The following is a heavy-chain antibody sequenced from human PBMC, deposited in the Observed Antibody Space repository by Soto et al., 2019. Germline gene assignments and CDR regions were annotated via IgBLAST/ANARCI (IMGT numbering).Heavy chain of an antibody. D-gene: IGHD1-26*01. CDR3: ATRVGDGYIWEADAFDI. V-gene: IGHV1-24*01. Sequence: GASVKVSCKASGGTFSSYAISWVRQAPGKGLEWMGGFDPEDGETIYAQKFQGRVTMTEDTSTDTAYMELSSLRSEDTAVYYCATRVGDGYIWEADAFDIWGQGTMVTVSS. CDR1: GGTFSSYA. CDR2: FDPEDGET. J-gene: IGHJ3*02.